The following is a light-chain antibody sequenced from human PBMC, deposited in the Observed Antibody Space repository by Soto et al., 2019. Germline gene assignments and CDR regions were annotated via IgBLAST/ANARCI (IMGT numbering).Light chain of an antibody. Sequence: DLQLTQSPSALSASVGDRVTISCRANESISKYLNWYQHTPGKAPKVLIYVASSLQSGVPTRFSGGGSGTDFTLTISSLHPEDFATYYCHQTYSSPDTFGQGTKLEIK. J-gene: IGKJ2*01. V-gene: IGKV1-39*01. CDR2: VAS. CDR1: ESISKY. CDR3: HQTYSSPDT.